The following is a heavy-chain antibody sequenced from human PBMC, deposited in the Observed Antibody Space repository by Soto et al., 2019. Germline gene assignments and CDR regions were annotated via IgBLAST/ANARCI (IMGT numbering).Heavy chain of an antibody. CDR3: ARALKTLSSGYYFPTVPCIGY. Sequence: QVQLVQSGAEVKKPGASVKVSCKASGYTFTGYYMHWVRQAPGQGLEWMGWINPNSGGTNYAQKVQGRVTMTRDTSISTAYMELSRLRSDDTAVYYCARALKTLSSGYYFPTVPCIGYWGQGTLVTVSS. D-gene: IGHD3-22*01. CDR2: INPNSGGT. CDR1: GYTFTGYY. V-gene: IGHV1-2*02. J-gene: IGHJ4*02.